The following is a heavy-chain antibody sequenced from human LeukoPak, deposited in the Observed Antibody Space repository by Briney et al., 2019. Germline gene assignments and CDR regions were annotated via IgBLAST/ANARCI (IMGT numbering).Heavy chain of an antibody. V-gene: IGHV4-4*07. CDR3: ARHSTVVPADDSAFDI. D-gene: IGHD2-2*01. Sequence: SETPSLTCTVSGGSISSYYWSWIRQPAGKGLEWIGRIYTSGSTNYNPSLKSRVTMSVDTSKNQFSLKLSSVTAADTAVYYCARHSTVVPADDSAFDIWGQGTMVTVSS. CDR2: IYTSGST. J-gene: IGHJ3*02. CDR1: GGSISSYY.